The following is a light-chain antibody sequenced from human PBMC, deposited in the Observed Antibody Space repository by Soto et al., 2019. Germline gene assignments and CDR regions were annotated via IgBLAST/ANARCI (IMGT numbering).Light chain of an antibody. Sequence: QSALTQPASVSVSPGQSITISCTGTSSDVGGYNYVSWYQQHPDKAPKLMIYDVSNRPSGVSNRFSGSKSGNTASLTISGLQAEDEADYYCTSYTSSSTWVFGGGTKVTVL. V-gene: IGLV2-14*01. CDR2: DVS. CDR3: TSYTSSSTWV. J-gene: IGLJ3*02. CDR1: SSDVGGYNY.